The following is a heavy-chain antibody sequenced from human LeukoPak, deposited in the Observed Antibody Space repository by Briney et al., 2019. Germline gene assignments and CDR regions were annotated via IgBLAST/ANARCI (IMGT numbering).Heavy chain of an antibody. D-gene: IGHD3-10*01. J-gene: IGHJ4*02. Sequence: PGGSLRLSCAASQFIFSTYAMSWVRQPPGKGLEWVSGITSSGGSTYYADSVRGRFTISRDNSKNTLSLQMNSLRAEDTAVYYCAKSPVWFGELDYWGQGTLVTVSS. V-gene: IGHV3-23*01. CDR2: ITSSGGST. CDR3: AKSPVWFGELDY. CDR1: QFIFSTYA.